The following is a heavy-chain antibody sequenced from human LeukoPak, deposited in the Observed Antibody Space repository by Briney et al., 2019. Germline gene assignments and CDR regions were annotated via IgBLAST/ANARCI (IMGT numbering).Heavy chain of an antibody. J-gene: IGHJ6*02. V-gene: IGHV3-33*01. CDR2: IWYDGSNE. CDR3: ARDSPPGHYYYGMDV. Sequence: PGGSLRLSCAASGFTFRSHGMHWVRQAPGKGLEWVAGIWYDGSNEDYADSVKGRFTISRDNSKNTLYLQMNSLRAEDTAVYYCARDSPPGHYYYGMDVWGQGTTVTVSS. CDR1: GFTFRSHG.